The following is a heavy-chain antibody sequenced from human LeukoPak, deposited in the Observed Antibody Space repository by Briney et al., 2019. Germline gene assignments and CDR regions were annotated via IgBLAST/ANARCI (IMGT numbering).Heavy chain of an antibody. CDR2: ISSTSTYI. Sequence: GGSLRLSCAASGFTFSSYSMNWVRQAPGKGLEWVSSISSTSTYIYYADSLKGGFTISRDNAKNSLYLQMDSLRAEDTAVYYCARLWFGPKALDYWGQGTLLTVSS. D-gene: IGHD3-10*01. J-gene: IGHJ4*02. CDR1: GFTFSSYS. CDR3: ARLWFGPKALDY. V-gene: IGHV3-21*01.